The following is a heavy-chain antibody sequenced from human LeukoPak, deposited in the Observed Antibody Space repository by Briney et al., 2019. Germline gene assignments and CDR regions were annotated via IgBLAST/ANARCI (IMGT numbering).Heavy chain of an antibody. V-gene: IGHV3-74*01. Sequence: GGSLRLSCAASGFTFSSYWMHWVRQAPGKGLVWVSRIKSDGSSTSYADSVKGRFTISRDNAKNTLYLQMNSLRAEDTAVYYCASSTMSNVFDIWGQGTMVTVSS. CDR3: ASSTMSNVFDI. J-gene: IGHJ3*02. D-gene: IGHD5/OR15-5a*01. CDR1: GFTFSSYW. CDR2: IKSDGSST.